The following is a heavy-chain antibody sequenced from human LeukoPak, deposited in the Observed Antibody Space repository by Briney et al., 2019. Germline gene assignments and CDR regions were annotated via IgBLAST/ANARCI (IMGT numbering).Heavy chain of an antibody. J-gene: IGHJ4*02. D-gene: IGHD5-12*01. CDR1: GFTFSNYW. CDR3: ARDRDIVATILSD. CDR2: INSDGSST. Sequence: PGASLRLSCAASGFTFSNYWMHWVRQAPGKGLVWVSRINSDGSSTTYADSVKGRFTISRDNAKNTLYLQMNSLRAEDTAVYYCARDRDIVATILSDWGQGTLVTVSS. V-gene: IGHV3-74*01.